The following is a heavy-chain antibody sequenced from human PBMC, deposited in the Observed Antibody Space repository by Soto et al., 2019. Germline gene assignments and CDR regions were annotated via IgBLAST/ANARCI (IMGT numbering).Heavy chain of an antibody. CDR3: ARDLAGWDYDILTGYYSSMDV. CDR2: IYSGGST. V-gene: IGHV3-53*05. D-gene: IGHD3-9*01. J-gene: IGHJ6*02. Sequence: PGGSLRLSCAASGFTVSSNYMSWVRQAPGKGLEWVSVIYSGGSTYYADSVKGRFTISGDNSQDTLYLQMNSLRAEDTAVYYCARDLAGWDYDILTGYYSSMDVWGQGTTVTVSS. CDR1: GFTVSSNY.